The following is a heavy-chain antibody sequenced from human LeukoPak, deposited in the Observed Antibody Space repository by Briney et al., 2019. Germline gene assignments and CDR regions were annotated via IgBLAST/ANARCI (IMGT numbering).Heavy chain of an antibody. CDR2: IYYSGTT. CDR1: GGSISSSPYY. J-gene: IGHJ5*02. Sequence: SETLSLTCTVSGGSISSSPYYWGWIRPPPGTGLEWIGSIYYSGTTHYSPSLESRVTISVDTSKNQFSLKLASVTAADTAIYYCAKGAGGFSYYNWFDPWGQGTLVTVSS. V-gene: IGHV4-39*07. CDR3: AKGAGGFSYYNWFDP. D-gene: IGHD5-18*01.